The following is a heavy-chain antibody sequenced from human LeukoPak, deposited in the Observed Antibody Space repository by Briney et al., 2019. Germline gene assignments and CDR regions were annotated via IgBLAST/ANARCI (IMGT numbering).Heavy chain of an antibody. CDR3: AKEIWPTVTTPGRTYFDY. J-gene: IGHJ4*02. CDR2: IRYDVSNK. V-gene: IGHV3-30*02. D-gene: IGHD4-17*01. Sequence: GGSLRLFCAASGFTFSIYGMHWVRQAPGKGLGWVVFIRYDVSNKKYAASVKGRFTLSRDNSKNTLYLQMNSLRPEDTAVYYCAKEIWPTVTTPGRTYFDYWGQGALVTVSS. CDR1: GFTFSIYG.